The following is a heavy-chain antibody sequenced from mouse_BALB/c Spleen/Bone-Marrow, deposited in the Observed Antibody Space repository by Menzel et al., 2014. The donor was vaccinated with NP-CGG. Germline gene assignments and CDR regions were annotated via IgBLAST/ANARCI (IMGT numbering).Heavy chain of an antibody. Sequence: EVQLQQSGAELVKPGASVKLSCTASGFNIKDTNMHWVKQRPEQGLEWIGRIDPANGNTKYDPKFQGKATITADTSSNTAYLQLSSLTSEDTAVYYCASMITDWYFDVWGEGTTVTVSA. CDR1: GFNIKDTN. J-gene: IGHJ1*01. V-gene: IGHV14-3*02. CDR2: IDPANGNT. CDR3: ASMITDWYFDV. D-gene: IGHD2-4*01.